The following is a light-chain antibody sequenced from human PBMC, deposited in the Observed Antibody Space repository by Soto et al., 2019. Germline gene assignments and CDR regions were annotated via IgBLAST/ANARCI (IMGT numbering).Light chain of an antibody. Sequence: EIVLTQSPGTLSLSPGERATLSCRASQSVSSSYLAWHQQKPGQAPRLLIYDASSRATGIPDRFSGSGSGTDFTLTISRLEPEDFAVYYCQEYGSSPITFGQGTRLEIK. CDR3: QEYGSSPIT. J-gene: IGKJ5*01. CDR1: QSVSSSY. V-gene: IGKV3-20*01. CDR2: DAS.